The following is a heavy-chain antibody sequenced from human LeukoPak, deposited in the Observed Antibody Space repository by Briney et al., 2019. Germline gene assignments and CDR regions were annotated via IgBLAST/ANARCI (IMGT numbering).Heavy chain of an antibody. CDR2: IYYSGST. CDR3: ARQSYDSSASPTFFDF. Sequence: SETLSLTCTVSGGSISSYYWSWIRQPPGKGLEWIGFIYYSGSTNYNPSLKSRVTISVDTSKNQFSLKLSSVTAADTAVYYCARQSYDSSASPTFFDFWGQGTLVTVSS. CDR1: GGSISSYY. D-gene: IGHD3-22*01. J-gene: IGHJ4*02. V-gene: IGHV4-59*08.